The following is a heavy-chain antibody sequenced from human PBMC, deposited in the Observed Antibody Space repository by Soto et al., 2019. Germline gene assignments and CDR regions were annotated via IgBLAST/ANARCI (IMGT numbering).Heavy chain of an antibody. CDR3: ARGFGYCSSTSCYGGGRVYSYYYSGRDV. V-gene: IGHV4-34*01. CDR2: INHSGST. D-gene: IGHD2-2*01. J-gene: IGHJ6*02. Sequence: SETLTLTCAVYGGSFSGYYWSWIRQPPGKGLEWIGEINHSGSTNYNPSLKSRVTISVDTSKNQFSLKLSSVTAADTAVYYCARGFGYCSSTSCYGGGRVYSYYYSGRDVWGQGTTVTVSS. CDR1: GGSFSGYY.